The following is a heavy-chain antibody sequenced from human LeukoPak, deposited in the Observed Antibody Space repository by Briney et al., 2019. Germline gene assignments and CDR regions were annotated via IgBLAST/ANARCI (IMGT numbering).Heavy chain of an antibody. CDR3: ARSKGMWEMDY. D-gene: IGHD1-26*01. J-gene: IGHJ4*02. V-gene: IGHV3-23*01. Sequence: GGPLRLSGAASGFNFDSYAMTWVRKAPGKGLEWVSAISGSGGSTYDADSVKGRFTISRGNPKNTLYLQMNSLRAEDTAVYYCARSKGMWEMDYWGQGTLVTVSS. CDR2: ISGSGGST. CDR1: GFNFDSYA.